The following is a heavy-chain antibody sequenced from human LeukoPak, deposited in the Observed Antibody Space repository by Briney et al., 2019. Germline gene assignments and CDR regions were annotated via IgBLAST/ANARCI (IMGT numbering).Heavy chain of an antibody. CDR3: GRLWYYYYGMDV. CDR2: ISSSGSTI. V-gene: IGHV3-48*03. D-gene: IGHD2-21*01. Sequence: PGGSLRLSCAASGFTFSSYEMNWVRQAPGKGLEWVSYISSSGSTIYYADSVKGRFTISRDNAKNSLYLQMNSLRAEGTAVYYCGRLWYYYYGMDVWGKGTTVTVSS. CDR1: GFTFSSYE. J-gene: IGHJ6*04.